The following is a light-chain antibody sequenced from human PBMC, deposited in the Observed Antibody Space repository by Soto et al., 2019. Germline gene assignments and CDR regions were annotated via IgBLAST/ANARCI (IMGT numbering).Light chain of an antibody. CDR1: QSVGSY. CDR2: GAS. CDR3: QQRSNWPLT. Sequence: IVLTQSPATLSLSPGERATLSCRASQSVGSYLAWYQQKPGQAPRLLIYGASNRATGIPARFSGSGSGTDFTLTISSLEPEDFAVYFCQQRSNWPLTFGGGTKVEIK. V-gene: IGKV3-11*01. J-gene: IGKJ4*01.